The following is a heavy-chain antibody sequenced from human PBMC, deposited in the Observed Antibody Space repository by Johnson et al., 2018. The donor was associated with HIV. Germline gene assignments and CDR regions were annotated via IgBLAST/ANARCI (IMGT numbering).Heavy chain of an antibody. V-gene: IGHV3-33*01. Sequence: VQLVESGGGVVQPGRSLRLSCAASGFTFSSYGMHWVRQTPGKGLEWVAFIRYDGSNTYYADSVKGRFTLARDNSKNTFYLQMNSMRAEDTAAHYCARSWGNDAFDIWGQGTMVTVSS. CDR1: GFTFSSYG. J-gene: IGHJ3*02. D-gene: IGHD7-27*01. CDR3: ARSWGNDAFDI. CDR2: IRYDGSNT.